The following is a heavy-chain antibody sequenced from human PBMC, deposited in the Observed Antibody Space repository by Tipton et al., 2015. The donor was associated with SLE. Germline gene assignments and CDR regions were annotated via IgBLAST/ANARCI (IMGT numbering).Heavy chain of an antibody. J-gene: IGHJ3*01. CDR1: GFTFSTYW. Sequence: SLRLSCAASGFTFSTYWMTWVRQAPGKGLEWVANINQGGSGKYYVDSVKGRFTISRDNAKNSLFLQMDSLRAEDTAVYYCARILAARGIDFWGQGTMVTVSS. CDR3: ARILAARGIDF. D-gene: IGHD6-6*01. V-gene: IGHV3-7*01. CDR2: INQGGSGK.